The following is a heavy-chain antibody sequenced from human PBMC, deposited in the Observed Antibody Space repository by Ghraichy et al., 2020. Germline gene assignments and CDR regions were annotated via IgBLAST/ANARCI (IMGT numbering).Heavy chain of an antibody. CDR2: INHSGST. V-gene: IGHV4-34*01. CDR1: GGSFSGYY. Sequence: SETLSLTCAVYGGSFSGYYWNWIRQPPGKGLEWIGEINHSGSTSYNPSLKSRVTISVDTSKNQFSLKLNSVTAADTAVYYCARGRRGRRKFDLWGRGTLVTVSS. D-gene: IGHD1-14*01. CDR3: ARGRRGRRKFDL. J-gene: IGHJ2*01.